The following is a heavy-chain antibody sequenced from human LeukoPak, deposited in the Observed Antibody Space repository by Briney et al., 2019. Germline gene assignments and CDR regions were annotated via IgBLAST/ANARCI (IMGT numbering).Heavy chain of an antibody. J-gene: IGHJ4*02. CDR3: AKEGVAARPIDDY. Sequence: GGSLRLSCAASGFIFSSYGMHWVRQAPGKGLEWVAFIRYDGSNKYYADSVKGRFTISRDNSKYTLYLQMNSLRAEDTAVYYCAKEGVAARPIDDYWGQGTLVTVSS. V-gene: IGHV3-30*02. CDR2: IRYDGSNK. CDR1: GFIFSSYG. D-gene: IGHD6-6*01.